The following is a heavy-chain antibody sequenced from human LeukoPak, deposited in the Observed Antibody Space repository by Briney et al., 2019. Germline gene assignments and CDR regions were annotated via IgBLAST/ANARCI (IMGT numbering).Heavy chain of an antibody. CDR2: IYYSGST. V-gene: IGHV4-59*08. CDR3: SGRQQLVDPYYYYGMDV. D-gene: IGHD6-13*01. CDR1: GGSISSYY. J-gene: IGHJ6*02. Sequence: SETLSLTCTVSGGSISSYYWSWIRQPPGKGLEWIGYIYYSGSTNYNPSLKSRVTISVDTSKNQFSLKPSSVTAADTAVYYCSGRQQLVDPYYYYGMDVWGQGTTVTVSS.